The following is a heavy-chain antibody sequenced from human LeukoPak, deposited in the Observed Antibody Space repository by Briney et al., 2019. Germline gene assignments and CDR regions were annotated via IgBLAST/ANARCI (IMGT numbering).Heavy chain of an antibody. Sequence: SETLSLTCTVPGGSISSSSYYWGWIRQPPGKGLEWIGSIYYSGSTYYNPSLKSRVTISVDTSKNQFSLKLSSVTAADTAVYYCARERVIAAAGTSAFDIWGQGTMVAVSS. CDR2: IYYSGST. J-gene: IGHJ3*02. V-gene: IGHV4-39*02. CDR1: GGSISSSSYY. CDR3: ARERVIAAAGTSAFDI. D-gene: IGHD6-13*01.